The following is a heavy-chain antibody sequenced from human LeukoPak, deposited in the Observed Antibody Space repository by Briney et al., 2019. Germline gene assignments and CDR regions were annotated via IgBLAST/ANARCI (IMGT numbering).Heavy chain of an antibody. CDR2: ISGSGGST. D-gene: IGHD3-10*01. V-gene: IGHV3-23*01. J-gene: IGHJ4*02. CDR1: GFTFSSYA. CDR3: AKNSPNYGSGSYQDY. Sequence: GGSLRLSCAASGFTFSSYAMSWVRQAPGKGLEWVSAISGSGGSTYYADSVKGRFTISRDNSKNTLYLQMSSLRAEDTAVYYCAKNSPNYGSGSYQDYWGQGTLVTVSS.